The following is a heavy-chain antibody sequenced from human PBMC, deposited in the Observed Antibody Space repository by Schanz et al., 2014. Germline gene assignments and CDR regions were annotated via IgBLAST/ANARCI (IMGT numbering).Heavy chain of an antibody. CDR2: LTGSGRNT. V-gene: IGHV3-23*04. CDR3: AKLGSFSSNWYEED. J-gene: IGHJ4*02. D-gene: IGHD6-13*01. Sequence: EVQLVESGGGLVQPGGSLRLSCAASGFIFSYYTIHWVRQAPGKGLEWVSGLTGSGRNTYYADSVKGRFTISRDNSKNTLYLQVNSLRAEDTAVYYCAKLGSFSSNWYEEDWGQGTQVTVSS. CDR1: GFIFSYYT.